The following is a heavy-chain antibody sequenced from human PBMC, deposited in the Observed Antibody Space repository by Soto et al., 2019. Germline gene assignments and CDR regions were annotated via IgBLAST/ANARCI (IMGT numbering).Heavy chain of an antibody. CDR1: GGSISSSSYY. CDR2: IYYSGST. V-gene: IGHV4-39*01. J-gene: IGHJ4*02. Sequence: SETLSLTCTVSGGSISSSSYYWGWIRQPPGKGLEWIGSIYYSGSTYYNPSLKSRVTISVDTSKNQFSLKLSSVTAADTAVYYCARLPNNYDGDYWGQGTLVTVSS. D-gene: IGHD5-12*01. CDR3: ARLPNNYDGDY.